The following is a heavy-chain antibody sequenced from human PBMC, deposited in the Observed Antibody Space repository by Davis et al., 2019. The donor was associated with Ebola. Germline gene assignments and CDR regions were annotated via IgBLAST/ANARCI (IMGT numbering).Heavy chain of an antibody. CDR1: GFTFSSFG. J-gene: IGHJ3*02. Sequence: GGSLRLSCAVSGFTFSSFGMNWVRQAPGRGLEWLSSITSSSSYIYYADSVRGRFTISRDNAKNSLYLQMNSLRADDTAVYYCVRDVTIWGQGTMVTVSS. CDR3: VRDVTI. D-gene: IGHD2/OR15-2a*01. CDR2: ITSSSSYI. V-gene: IGHV3-21*01.